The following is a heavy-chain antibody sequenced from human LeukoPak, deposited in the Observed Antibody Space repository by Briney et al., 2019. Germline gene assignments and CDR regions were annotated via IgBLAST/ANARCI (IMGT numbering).Heavy chain of an antibody. J-gene: IGHJ4*02. V-gene: IGHV1-2*02. CDR2: INPNSGGT. D-gene: IGHD6-19*01. Sequence: GASVKVSCKASGYTFTGYYMHWVRQAPGQGLEWMGWINPNSGGTNSAQKSQGRVTMTRDTSISTAYMELSSLRSDDTAVYYCAKIGDSGWFPDYWGQGTQVTVSS. CDR3: AKIGDSGWFPDY. CDR1: GYTFTGYY.